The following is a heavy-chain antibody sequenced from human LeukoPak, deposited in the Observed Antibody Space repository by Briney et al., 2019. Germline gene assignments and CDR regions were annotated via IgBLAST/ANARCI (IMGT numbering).Heavy chain of an antibody. CDR3: AKDIVVPRPYYGMDV. Sequence: PGRSLRLSCAASGFTFSSYGMHWVRQAPGKGLEWVAVIWYDGSNKYYAGSVKGRFTISRDNSKNTLYLQMNSLRAEDTAVYYCAKDIVVPRPYYGMDVWGKGTTVTVSS. CDR1: GFTFSSYG. V-gene: IGHV3-33*06. CDR2: IWYDGSNK. J-gene: IGHJ6*04. D-gene: IGHD2-2*01.